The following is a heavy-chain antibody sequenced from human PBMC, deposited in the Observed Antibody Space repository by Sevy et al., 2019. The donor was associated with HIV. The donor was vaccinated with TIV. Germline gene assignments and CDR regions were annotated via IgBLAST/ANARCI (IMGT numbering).Heavy chain of an antibody. CDR2: IKQDGSEA. V-gene: IGHV3-7*03. D-gene: IGHD1-26*01. J-gene: IGHJ5*02. CDR1: GFNFRNFW. Sequence: GGSLRLSCVASGFNFRNFWTSWVRQAPGKGLERVADIKQDGSEAYYVDSVKGRFTISRDNAKNSLYLQMNSLRDEDTAMYFCVRDKEVGASILDAWGQGTPVTVSS. CDR3: VRDKEVGASILDA.